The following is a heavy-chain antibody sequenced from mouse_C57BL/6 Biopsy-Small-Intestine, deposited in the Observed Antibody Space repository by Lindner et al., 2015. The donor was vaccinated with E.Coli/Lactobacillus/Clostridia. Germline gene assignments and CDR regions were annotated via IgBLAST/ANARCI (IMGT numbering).Heavy chain of an antibody. D-gene: IGHD1-1*01. CDR2: IFPGDGDI. CDR1: GYVFSDSW. J-gene: IGHJ2*01. CDR3: ARGPTGVEYFFDY. V-gene: IGHV1-82*01. Sequence: VQLQESGPELVKPGASVTISCKASGYVFSDSWMNWVKQRPGKGLEWIGRIFPGDGDITYNGKFKGRATLTTDKSSSTAYMELRSLTSEDSAVYYCARGPTGVEYFFDYWGQGTTLTVSS.